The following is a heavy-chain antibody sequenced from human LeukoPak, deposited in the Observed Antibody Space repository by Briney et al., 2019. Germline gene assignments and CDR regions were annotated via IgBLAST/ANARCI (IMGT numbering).Heavy chain of an antibody. J-gene: IGHJ4*02. D-gene: IGHD2-8*01. CDR3: AKEQRIRHCSEGVCMEEYYFDY. CDR2: LSRGGAT. CDR1: GFNINMFA. V-gene: IGHV3-23*01. Sequence: PGGSLRLSCTGSGFNINMFAMNWVRQTPGQGLEWVSGLSRGGATNYSDSVKGRFTISRDYSKNMVFLKMDSLRPEDTAVYYCAKEQRIRHCSEGVCMEEYYFDYWGQGSLVTVSS.